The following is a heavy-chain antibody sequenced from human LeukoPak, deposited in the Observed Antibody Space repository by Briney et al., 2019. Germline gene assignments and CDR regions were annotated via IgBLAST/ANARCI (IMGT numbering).Heavy chain of an antibody. CDR3: AKNMDRITMVQGVTTSPNWFDP. J-gene: IGHJ5*02. Sequence: AGGSLRLSCAASGFTFSTYSMSWVRQAPGKGLEWVSAISGSGISTYYADSVKGRFTISRDNSRNKLYLQMNSLRAEDTALYYCAKNMDRITMVQGVTTSPNWFDPWGQGTLVTVSS. CDR1: GFTFSTYS. CDR2: ISGSGIST. D-gene: IGHD3-10*01. V-gene: IGHV3-23*01.